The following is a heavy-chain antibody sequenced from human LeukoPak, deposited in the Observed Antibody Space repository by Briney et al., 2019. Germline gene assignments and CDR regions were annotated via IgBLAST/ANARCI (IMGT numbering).Heavy chain of an antibody. CDR1: GYTFTSYD. CDR3: ARVGSLSDCSVGSCYHFDY. CDR2: MNPNSGNT. J-gene: IGHJ4*02. D-gene: IGHD2-15*01. Sequence: GASVKVSCKASGYTFTSYDINWVRQATGQGLEWMGWMNPNSGNTGYAQKFQGRVTFTRDTSITTAYMELSSLRPEDTAVYYCARVGSLSDCSVGSCYHFDYWGQGTLVTVSS. V-gene: IGHV1-8*03.